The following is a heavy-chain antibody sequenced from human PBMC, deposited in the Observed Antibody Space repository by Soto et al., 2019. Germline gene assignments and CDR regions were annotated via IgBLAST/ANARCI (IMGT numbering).Heavy chain of an antibody. CDR3: ARRGYDYIWGSYRSTLPYYYMDV. Sequence: SLTCTVSGGSISGSSYYWGWIRQPPGKGLEWIGSIYYSGSTYYNPSLKSRVTISVDTSKNQFSLKLSSVTAADTAVYYCARRGYDYIWGSYRSTLPYYYMDVWGKGTTVTVSS. CDR1: GGSISGSSYY. V-gene: IGHV4-39*01. D-gene: IGHD3-16*02. J-gene: IGHJ6*03. CDR2: IYYSGST.